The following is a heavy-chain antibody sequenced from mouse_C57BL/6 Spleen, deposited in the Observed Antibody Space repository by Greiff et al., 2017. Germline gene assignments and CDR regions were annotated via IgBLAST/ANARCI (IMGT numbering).Heavy chain of an antibody. J-gene: IGHJ4*01. D-gene: IGHD3-2*02. CDR2: IHPNSGST. Sequence: QVQLQQPGAELVKPGASVKLSCKASGYTFTSYWMHWVKQRPGQGLEWIGMIHPNSGSTNYNEKFKSKATLTVDKSSSTAYMQLSGLTSEDSAVYYCARSGQLRLKDAMDYWGQGTSVTVAS. CDR1: GYTFTSYW. CDR3: ARSGQLRLKDAMDY. V-gene: IGHV1-64*01.